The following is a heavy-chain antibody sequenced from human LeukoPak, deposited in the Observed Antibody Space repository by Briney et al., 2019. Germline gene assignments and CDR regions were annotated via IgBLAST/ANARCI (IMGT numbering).Heavy chain of an antibody. CDR2: ISSGSTI. CDR3: AKRAVDTAMVGFDY. D-gene: IGHD5-18*01. Sequence: GGSLRLSCAASGFTFSSYEMNWVRQAPGKGLEWVSYISSGSTIYYADSVKGRFTISRDNSKNTLYLQVSSLRTEDTAVYYCAKRAVDTAMVGFDYWGQGTLVTVSS. J-gene: IGHJ4*02. V-gene: IGHV3-48*03. CDR1: GFTFSSYE.